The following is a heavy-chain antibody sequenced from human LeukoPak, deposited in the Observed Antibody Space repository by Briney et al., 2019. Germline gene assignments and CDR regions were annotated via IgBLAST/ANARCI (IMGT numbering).Heavy chain of an antibody. CDR3: ARLVGATEGDYYYYMDV. CDR1: GFTFSSYS. J-gene: IGHJ6*03. Sequence: PGGSLRLSCAASGFTFSSYSMNWVRQAPGKGLEWVSSISSSSSYIYYADSVKGRFTISRDNAKNSLYLQMNSLRAEDTAVYYCARLVGATEGDYYYYMDVWGKGTTVTISS. D-gene: IGHD1-26*01. V-gene: IGHV3-21*01. CDR2: ISSSSSYI.